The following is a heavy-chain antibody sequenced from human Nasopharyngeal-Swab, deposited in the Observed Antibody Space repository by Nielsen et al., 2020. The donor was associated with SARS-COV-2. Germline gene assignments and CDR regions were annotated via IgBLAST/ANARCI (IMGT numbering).Heavy chain of an antibody. CDR1: GYTFISYG. D-gene: IGHD3-3*01. J-gene: IGHJ4*02. Sequence: ASVKVSCKASGYTFISYGISWVRQAPGQGLEWMGWISAYNGNTNYAQKLQGRVTMTTDTSTSTAYMELRSLRSDDTAVYYCARASYDFWNHDGDYWGQGTLVTVSS. CDR3: ARASYDFWNHDGDY. V-gene: IGHV1-18*01. CDR2: ISAYNGNT.